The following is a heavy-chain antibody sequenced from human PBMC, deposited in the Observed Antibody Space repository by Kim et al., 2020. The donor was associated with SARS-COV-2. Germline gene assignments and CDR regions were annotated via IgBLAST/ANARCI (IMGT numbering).Heavy chain of an antibody. D-gene: IGHD5-18*01. J-gene: IGHJ4*02. CDR2: GGDNT. V-gene: IGHV3-23*01. Sequence: GGDNTYYADSVTGRFTISRDNSKNTRYLQMSSLRAEDTAVYYCAKTGQLDSWGQGTLVTVSS. CDR3: AKTGQLDS.